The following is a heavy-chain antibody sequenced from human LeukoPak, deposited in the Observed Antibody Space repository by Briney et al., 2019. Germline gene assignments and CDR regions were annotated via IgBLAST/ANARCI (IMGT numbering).Heavy chain of an antibody. V-gene: IGHV3-21*01. J-gene: IGHJ4*02. Sequence: GGSLRLSCAASGFTFSSYSMNWVRQAPGKGLEWVSSISSSSSYIYYADSVKGRFTISRDNAKNSLYLQMNSLRAEDTAVYYCANGDAGRPSEGLDYWGRGTLVTVSS. CDR1: GFTFSSYS. CDR2: ISSSSSYI. D-gene: IGHD6-6*01. CDR3: ANGDAGRPSEGLDY.